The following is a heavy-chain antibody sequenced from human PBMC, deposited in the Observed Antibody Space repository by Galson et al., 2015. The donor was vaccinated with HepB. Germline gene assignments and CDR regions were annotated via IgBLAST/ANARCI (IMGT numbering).Heavy chain of an antibody. CDR2: ISYDGSKT. Sequence: SLRLSCAASGFTFSSYGMHWVRQAPGKGLEWVAVISYDGSKTYYADSVKGRFTISRDTSKNTLFLQMNSLRAEDTAVYYCAKVGDYGGNYFDYWGHGTLVTVSS. CDR1: GFTFSSYG. J-gene: IGHJ4*01. CDR3: AKVGDYGGNYFDY. V-gene: IGHV3-30*18. D-gene: IGHD4-23*01.